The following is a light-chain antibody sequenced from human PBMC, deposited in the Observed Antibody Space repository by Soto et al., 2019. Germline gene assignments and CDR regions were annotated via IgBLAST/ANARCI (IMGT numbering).Light chain of an antibody. CDR1: SSNVGSYKL. Sequence: QSALTQPASVSGSPGQSITISCTGTSSNVGSYKLVSWYQQHPGKAPKLMIFEVNKRPSGASNRFSGSKSGNTASLTISGLKVEDEADYYCCSSGGSPTYVFGTVTKVTVL. V-gene: IGLV2-23*02. CDR2: EVN. J-gene: IGLJ1*01. CDR3: CSSGGSPTYV.